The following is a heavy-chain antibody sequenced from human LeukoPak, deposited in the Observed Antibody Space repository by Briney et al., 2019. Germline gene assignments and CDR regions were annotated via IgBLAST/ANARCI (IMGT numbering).Heavy chain of an antibody. CDR1: GFTFSPYD. J-gene: IGHJ4*02. V-gene: IGHV3-30*02. Sequence: PGGSLRLSCVASGFTFSPYDMHWVRQTPGKGLEWVAFIQSAGSNTHYADSVKGRFTISRDNSKNTVYLQMSSLRVEDTAIYYCAKDDIGSLDYWGQGTLVIVSS. CDR3: AKDDIGSLDY. CDR2: IQSAGSNT. D-gene: IGHD1-26*01.